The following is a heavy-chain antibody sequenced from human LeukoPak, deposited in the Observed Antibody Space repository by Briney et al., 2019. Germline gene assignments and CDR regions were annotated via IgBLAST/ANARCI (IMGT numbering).Heavy chain of an antibody. D-gene: IGHD1-26*01. V-gene: IGHV1-69*05. CDR2: IIPIFGTA. CDR3: SRSGSYSNAVAFDI. CDR1: GGTFSSNA. J-gene: IGHJ3*02. Sequence: SVKVSCKASGGTFSSNAISWVRQAPGQGLEWMGRIIPIFGTANYAQKFQGRVTITTDESTSTAYMELSSLRSEDTAVYYCSRSGSYSNAVAFDIWGQGTMVTVSS.